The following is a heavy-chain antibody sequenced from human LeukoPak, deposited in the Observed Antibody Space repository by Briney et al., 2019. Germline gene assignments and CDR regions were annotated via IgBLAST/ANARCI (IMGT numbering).Heavy chain of an antibody. CDR3: ASTSMYGDYVAFAFDR. CDR2: IIPMFGTT. V-gene: IGHV1-69*05. CDR1: GGTFSSYA. Sequence: SVKVSCKASGGTFSSYAISWVRQAPGQGLEWMGGIIPMFGTTKYAQDFQGRVTITTDESTSTAYMELSSLRSEDTAVFYCASTSMYGDYVAFAFDRWGQGTLVTVSS. J-gene: IGHJ4*02. D-gene: IGHD4-17*01.